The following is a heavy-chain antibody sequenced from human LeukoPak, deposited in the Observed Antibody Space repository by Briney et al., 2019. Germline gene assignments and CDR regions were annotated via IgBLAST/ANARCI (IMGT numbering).Heavy chain of an antibody. V-gene: IGHV4-31*03. CDR2: IYYSGST. D-gene: IGHD3-10*01. CDR1: GGSISSGGYY. CDR3: ARDRAMGSSATFDP. Sequence: PSETLSLTCTVSGGSISSGGYYWSWIRQHPGKGLEWIGYIYYSGSTYYNPSLKSRVTISVDTSKNQFSLKLSSVTAADTAVYYCARDRAMGSSATFDPWGQGALVTVSS. J-gene: IGHJ5*02.